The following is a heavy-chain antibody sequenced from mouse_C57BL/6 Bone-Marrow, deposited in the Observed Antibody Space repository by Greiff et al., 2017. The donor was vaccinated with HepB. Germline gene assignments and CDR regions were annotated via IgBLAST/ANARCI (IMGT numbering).Heavy chain of an antibody. D-gene: IGHD4-1*01. CDR3: ARNEKGNWDGFAY. J-gene: IGHJ3*01. V-gene: IGHV2-2*01. CDR2: IWSGGST. Sequence: VKLVESGPGLVQPSQSLSITCTVSGFSLTSYGVHWVRQSPGKGLEWLGVIWSGGSTDYNAAFISRLSISTDNSKSQGFFKMNSLQADDTAIYYCARNEKGNWDGFAYWGQGTLVTVSA. CDR1: GFSLTSYG.